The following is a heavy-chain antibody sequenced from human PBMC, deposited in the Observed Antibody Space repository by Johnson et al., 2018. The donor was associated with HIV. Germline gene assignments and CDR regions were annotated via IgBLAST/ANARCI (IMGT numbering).Heavy chain of an antibody. J-gene: IGHJ3*02. V-gene: IGHV3-NL1*01. Sequence: QVQLVESGGGVVQPGRSLRLSCAASGFTFSSYGMHWVRQAPGKGLEWVSVIYSGGSTYYADSVKGRFTISRDNSKNTLYLQMNSLGAEDTAVYYCAKDQWSSSWTNDAFDIWGRGTMVTVSS. CDR2: IYSGGST. CDR1: GFTFSSYG. CDR3: AKDQWSSSWTNDAFDI. D-gene: IGHD6-13*01.